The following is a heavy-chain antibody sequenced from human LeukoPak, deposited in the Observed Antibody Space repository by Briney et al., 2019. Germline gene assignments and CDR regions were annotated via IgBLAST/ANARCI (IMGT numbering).Heavy chain of an antibody. Sequence: GGSLRLSCAASGFTFSRYAMNWVSQAPGKRLEWVSSISTSSSYINYADSVKGRFTISRDNAKKSLYLQMNSLRAEDTAVYYCARVYQGVSLFDGIDYWGQGTLVTISS. CDR2: ISTSSSYI. J-gene: IGHJ4*02. CDR1: GFTFSRYA. CDR3: ARVYQGVSLFDGIDY. D-gene: IGHD3-10*01. V-gene: IGHV3-21*01.